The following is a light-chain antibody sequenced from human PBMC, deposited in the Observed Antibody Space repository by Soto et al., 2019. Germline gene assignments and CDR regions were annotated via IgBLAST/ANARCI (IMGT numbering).Light chain of an antibody. J-gene: IGKJ4*01. Sequence: DIHMTQSPSTLSASVGDRVTITCRASQSISSWLAWYQQKPGKAPKLVIYKASSLESGVPSRFSGSGSGTEFTLTISSLQPDDFATYYCQQYDSYLTFGGGTKVEIK. CDR2: KAS. V-gene: IGKV1-5*03. CDR3: QQYDSYLT. CDR1: QSISSW.